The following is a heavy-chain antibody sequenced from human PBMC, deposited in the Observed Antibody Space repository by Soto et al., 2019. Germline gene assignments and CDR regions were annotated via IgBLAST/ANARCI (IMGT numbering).Heavy chain of an antibody. D-gene: IGHD3-16*01. CDR1: GFSLSANGMS. Sequence: SGPTLVNPTQTLTLTCTFSGFSLSANGMSVSWLRQPPGKALEWLAHIDGEDDKSYNTSLETRLTISKDTSKHPVVLSTTNVGTVDTTTYFCARIRAYPYHYDFWGQGTLVTVSS. CDR2: IDGEDDK. CDR3: ARIRAYPYHYDF. V-gene: IGHV2-70*13. J-gene: IGHJ4*02.